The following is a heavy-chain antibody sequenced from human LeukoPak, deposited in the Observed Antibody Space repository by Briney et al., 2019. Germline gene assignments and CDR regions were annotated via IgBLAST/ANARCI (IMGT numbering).Heavy chain of an antibody. Sequence: GGSLSRSCAASGFTVSSNYMSWVRQAPGKGLEWVSVIYSGGSTYYADSVKGRFTISRDNSKNTLYLQMNSLRAEDTAVYYCARGSGSYPIPFYWGQGTLVTVSS. CDR3: ARGSGSYPIPFY. D-gene: IGHD1-26*01. CDR1: GFTVSSNY. J-gene: IGHJ4*02. CDR2: IYSGGST. V-gene: IGHV3-66*01.